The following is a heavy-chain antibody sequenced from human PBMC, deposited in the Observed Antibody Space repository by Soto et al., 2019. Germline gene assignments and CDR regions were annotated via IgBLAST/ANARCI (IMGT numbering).Heavy chain of an antibody. V-gene: IGHV4-34*01. CDR3: ARGRQSGNWFDP. CDR1: GGSFSGYY. CDR2: INHSGST. J-gene: IGHJ5*02. Sequence: PSETMSLTCAVEGGSFSGYYWSWIRQPPGKGLEWIGEINHSGSTNYNPSLKSRVTISVDTSKNQFSLKLSSVTAADTAVYYCARGRQSGNWFDPWGQGTLVTVSS.